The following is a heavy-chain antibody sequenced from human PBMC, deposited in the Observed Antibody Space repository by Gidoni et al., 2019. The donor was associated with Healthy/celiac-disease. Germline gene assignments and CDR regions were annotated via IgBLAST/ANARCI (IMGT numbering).Heavy chain of an antibody. CDR2: IKQDGSEK. J-gene: IGHJ4*02. Sequence: EVQLVESGGGVVQPGGSLRLSCAASGFTCRSYWMSWVRQAPGKGLEWVANIKQDGSEKYYVDSVKGRFTISRDNAKNSLYLQMNSLRAEDTAVYYCARTRLIILRPYYFDYWGQGTLVTVSS. D-gene: IGHD3-3*01. V-gene: IGHV3-7*03. CDR3: ARTRLIILRPYYFDY. CDR1: GFTCRSYW.